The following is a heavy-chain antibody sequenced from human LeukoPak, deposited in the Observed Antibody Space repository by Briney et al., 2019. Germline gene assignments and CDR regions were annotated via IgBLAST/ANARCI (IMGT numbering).Heavy chain of an antibody. J-gene: IGHJ4*02. D-gene: IGHD6-6*01. CDR3: ARREYSSSSFSDY. CDR2: IYYSGST. CDR1: GRSISSSSYY. V-gene: IGHV4-39*01. Sequence: SETLSLTCTVSGRSISSSSYYWGWIRQPPGKGLEWIGSIYYSGSTYYNPSLKSRVTISVDTSKNQFSLKLSSVTAADTAVYYCARREYSSSSFSDYWGQGTLVTVSS.